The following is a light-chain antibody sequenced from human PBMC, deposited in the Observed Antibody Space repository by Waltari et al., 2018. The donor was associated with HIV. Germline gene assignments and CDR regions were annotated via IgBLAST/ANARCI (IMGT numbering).Light chain of an antibody. J-gene: IGLJ2*01. CDR2: EVN. V-gene: IGLV2-18*02. Sequence: QSALTQPPSVSGSPGQSVTISCSGTSSDVGSFNRVSWYQQPPGTAPTLMIYEVNNRPSGVPDRFSGSKSGNTASLTISGLQPEDEADYYCSSYTTSSTVLFGGGTKLTVL. CDR1: SSDVGSFNR. CDR3: SSYTTSSTVL.